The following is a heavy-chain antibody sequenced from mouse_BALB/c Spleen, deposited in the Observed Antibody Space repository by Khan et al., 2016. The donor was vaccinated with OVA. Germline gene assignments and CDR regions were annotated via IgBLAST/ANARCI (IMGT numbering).Heavy chain of an antibody. CDR2: IDPFSGGT. J-gene: IGHJ3*01. CDR3: TRHGYVAWFTY. V-gene: IGHV1S135*01. Sequence: EVQLQQSGPELMKPGASVKISCKASGYSFTSYYIHWVMQSHGKSLEWIGYIDPFSGGTTYNQKFKGKATLTVDKSSSTAYIHLSSLTSEDSAVYYWTRHGYVAWFTYWGQGTLVTVSA. D-gene: IGHD2-2*01. CDR1: GYSFTSYY.